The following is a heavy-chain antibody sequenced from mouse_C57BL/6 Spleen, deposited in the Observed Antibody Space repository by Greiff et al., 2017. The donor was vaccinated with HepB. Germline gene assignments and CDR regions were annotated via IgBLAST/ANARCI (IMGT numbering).Heavy chain of an antibody. Sequence: EVQLVESGGGLVQPKGSLKLSCAASGFSFNTYAMNWVRQAPGKGLEWVARIRSKSNNYATYYADSVKDRFTISRDDSESMLYLQMNNLKTEDTAMYYCVRRGIYDYGSLYAMDYWGQGTSVTVSS. CDR1: GFSFNTYA. V-gene: IGHV10-1*01. CDR3: VRRGIYDYGSLYAMDY. D-gene: IGHD1-1*01. J-gene: IGHJ4*01. CDR2: IRSKSNNYAT.